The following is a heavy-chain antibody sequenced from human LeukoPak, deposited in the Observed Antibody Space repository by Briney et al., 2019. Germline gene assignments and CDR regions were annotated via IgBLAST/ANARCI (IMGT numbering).Heavy chain of an antibody. Sequence: ASVKVSCKVSGYTLTELSMHWVRQAPGKGLEWMGGFDPEDGETIYAQKFQGRVTMTEDTSTDTAYMELSSLRSEDTAVYYCATDDKVSPTPDNDAFDIWGQGTLVTVSS. D-gene: IGHD3-22*01. CDR1: GYTLTELS. V-gene: IGHV1-24*01. CDR2: FDPEDGET. CDR3: ATDDKVSPTPDNDAFDI. J-gene: IGHJ3*02.